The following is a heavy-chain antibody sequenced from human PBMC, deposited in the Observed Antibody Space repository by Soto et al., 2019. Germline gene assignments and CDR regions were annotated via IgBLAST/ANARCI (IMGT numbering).Heavy chain of an antibody. J-gene: IGHJ6*02. V-gene: IGHV1-3*01. CDR3: AKGQHCSTTSCYFYFYGMDV. CDR1: GYTFTSYA. Sequence: ASVKVSCKASGYTFTSYAMHWVRQAPGQRLEWMGWINAGNGNTKYSQKFQGRLTISRDNSKNTLYLQMNSLRAEDTAVYYRAKGQHCSTTSCYFYFYGMDVWGQGTKVTVS. CDR2: INAGNGNT. D-gene: IGHD2-2*01.